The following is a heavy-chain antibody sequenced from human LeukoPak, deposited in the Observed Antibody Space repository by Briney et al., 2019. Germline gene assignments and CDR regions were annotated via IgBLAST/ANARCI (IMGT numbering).Heavy chain of an antibody. V-gene: IGHV4-39*01. CDR3: ARQRSRGMMVVY. Sequence: PSETLSLTCTVSGGSISSSSYYWGWIRQPPGKGLEWIGSIYYSGSTYYNPSLKSRVTISVDTSKNQFSLKLSSVTAADTAVYYCARQRSRGMMVVYWGQGTLVTVSS. CDR2: IYYSGST. D-gene: IGHD3-22*01. CDR1: GGSISSSSYY. J-gene: IGHJ4*02.